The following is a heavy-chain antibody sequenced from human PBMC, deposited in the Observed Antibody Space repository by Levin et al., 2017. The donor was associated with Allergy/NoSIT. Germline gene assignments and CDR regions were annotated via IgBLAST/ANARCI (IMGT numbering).Heavy chain of an antibody. CDR3: VGQYSLKWFTYS. J-gene: IGHJ4*02. D-gene: IGHD3-3*01. CDR1: GFSFSGNW. CDR2: IKQDGSDK. Sequence: GGSLRLSCAASGFSFSGNWMSWVRQAPGKGLEWVANIKQDGSDKYYVDSVKGRFTISRDNTKNSLYLQMNSLRAEDTAVYYCVGQYSLKWFTYSLGQGALVTVSS. V-gene: IGHV3-7*01.